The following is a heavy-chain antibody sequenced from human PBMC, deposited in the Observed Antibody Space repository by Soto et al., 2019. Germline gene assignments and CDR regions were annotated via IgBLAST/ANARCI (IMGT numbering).Heavy chain of an antibody. CDR2: IYYSGST. CDR1: GGSISSYY. D-gene: IGHD3-10*01. CDR3: ARVRGYYYYGMDV. Sequence: SETLSLTXTVSGGSISSYYWSWIRQPPGKGLEWIGYIYYSGSTNYNPSPKSRVTISVDTSKNQFSLKLSSVTAADTAVYYCARVRGYYYYGMDVWGQGTTVTVSS. J-gene: IGHJ6*02. V-gene: IGHV4-59*01.